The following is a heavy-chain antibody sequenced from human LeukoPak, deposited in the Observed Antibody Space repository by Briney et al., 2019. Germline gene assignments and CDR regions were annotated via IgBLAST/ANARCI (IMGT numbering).Heavy chain of an antibody. D-gene: IGHD6-6*01. CDR1: GFTFSSYW. Sequence: GGSLRLSCAASGFTFSSYWMHWVRQAPGKGLVWVSRINSDGSSTSYADSVKGRFTISRDNAKNTLYLQMNSLRAEDTAVYYCARDQRAFGSSASGDYWGQGTLVTVSS. V-gene: IGHV3-74*01. J-gene: IGHJ4*02. CDR2: INSDGSST. CDR3: ARDQRAFGSSASGDY.